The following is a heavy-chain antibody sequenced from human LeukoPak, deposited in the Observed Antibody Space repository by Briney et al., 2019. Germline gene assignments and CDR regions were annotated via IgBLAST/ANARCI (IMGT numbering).Heavy chain of an antibody. D-gene: IGHD6-13*01. CDR3: ATVPGYSSSWYDDAFDI. Sequence: ASVKVSCKVSGYTLTELSMHWVRQAPGKGLEWMGGFDPEDGETIYAQKFQGRVTMTEDTSTDTAYMELSSLRSEDTAVYYCATVPGYSSSWYDDAFDIWGKGTMVTVSS. CDR2: FDPEDGET. CDR1: GYTLTELS. J-gene: IGHJ3*02. V-gene: IGHV1-24*01.